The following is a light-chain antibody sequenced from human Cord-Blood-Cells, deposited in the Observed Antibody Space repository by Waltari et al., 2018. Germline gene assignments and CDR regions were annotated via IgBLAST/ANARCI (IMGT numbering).Light chain of an antibody. CDR3: CSYAGSYTWV. J-gene: IGLJ3*02. V-gene: IGLV2-11*01. CDR1: SSDVGGYNY. CDR2: DVS. Sequence: QSALTQPRSVSGSPGQSVTISCTGTSSDVGGYNYVSWYQQPPGKVPKLLIYDVSKRPSGVASRFSGAKSGNTASLTISGLQAEDEADYYCCSYAGSYTWVFGGGTKLTVL.